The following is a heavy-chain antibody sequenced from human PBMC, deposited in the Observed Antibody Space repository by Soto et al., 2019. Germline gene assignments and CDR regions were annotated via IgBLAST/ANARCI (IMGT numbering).Heavy chain of an antibody. CDR1: GFPFTSYG. V-gene: IGHV3-23*01. CDR3: ARKLGVGHYPFRH. D-gene: IGHD7-27*01. J-gene: IGHJ4*02. CDR2: INTNGNR. Sequence: EVQLLESGGGLVQPGGSLRLSCAASGFPFTSYGVSWVRQARGKGLEWVSTINTNGNRHYADSVKGRFTISRDSSESMLYLDMNNLRAEDTALYYCARKLGVGHYPFRHWGQGTLVTVSS.